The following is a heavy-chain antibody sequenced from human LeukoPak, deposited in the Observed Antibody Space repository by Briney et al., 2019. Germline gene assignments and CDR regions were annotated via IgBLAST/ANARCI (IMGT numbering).Heavy chain of an antibody. CDR2: INPNSGGT. D-gene: IGHD3-22*01. V-gene: IGHV1-2*06. Sequence: GASVKVSCKASGYTFTGYYMHWVRQAPGQGLEWMGRINPNSGGTNYAQKFPGRVTMTRDPSINTTYIALTRLRSDDTAVYYCARDMFAMIVEGDYWGQGTLVTVSS. CDR1: GYTFTGYY. CDR3: ARDMFAMIVEGDY. J-gene: IGHJ4*02.